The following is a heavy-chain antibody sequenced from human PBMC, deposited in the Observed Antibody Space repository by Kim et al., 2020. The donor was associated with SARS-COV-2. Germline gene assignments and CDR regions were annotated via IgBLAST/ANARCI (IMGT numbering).Heavy chain of an antibody. CDR2: VFSGGTT. V-gene: IGHV3-66*01. D-gene: IGHD6-19*01. CDR1: GFTVSNSY. CDR3: AKGGGGNQWLSP. Sequence: GGSLRLSCAASGFTVSNSYMTWVRQAPGKGLEWVSLVFSGGTTFYADSVKGRFTISRDSSKNTLDLQMNSLRDEDTAVYYCAKGGGGNQWLSPWGQGTQVTVSS. J-gene: IGHJ5*02.